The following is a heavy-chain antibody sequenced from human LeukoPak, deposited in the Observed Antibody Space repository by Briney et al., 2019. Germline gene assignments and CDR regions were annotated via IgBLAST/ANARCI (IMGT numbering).Heavy chain of an antibody. CDR2: ISDSSTTI. V-gene: IGHV3-48*02. J-gene: IGHJ3*02. CDR3: ARGGGSGRWGSAFDM. Sequence: GGSLRLSCAASGFTFSSYNMNWVRQAPGKGLEWVSYISDSSTTIYYADSVKGRFTISRDNAKNSLYLQMNSLRDEDTAVYYCARGGGSGRWGSAFDMWGQGTMVTVSS. CDR1: GFTFSSYN. D-gene: IGHD6-19*01.